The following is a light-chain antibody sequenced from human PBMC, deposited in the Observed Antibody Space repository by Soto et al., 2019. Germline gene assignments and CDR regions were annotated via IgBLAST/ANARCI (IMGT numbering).Light chain of an antibody. CDR1: QSVSSN. CDR3: QQYHDWPPWT. V-gene: IGKV3-15*01. Sequence: ETVMTQSPATLSVSPGERATLSCRASQSVSSNLAWYQQKPGQAPRLLIYGASTRATGIPTRFSGRGSGTEFTLTISRLQSDDFALYYCQQYHDWPPWTF. CDR2: GAS. J-gene: IGKJ1*01.